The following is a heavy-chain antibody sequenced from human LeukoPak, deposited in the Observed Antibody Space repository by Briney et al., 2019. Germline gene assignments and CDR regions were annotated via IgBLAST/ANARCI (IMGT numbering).Heavy chain of an antibody. Sequence: GRSLRLSCAASGFTFDDYAMHWVRQAPGKGLEWVSGISWNSGSTYYADSVKGRFTISRDNSKNTLYLQMNSLRAEDTAVYYCASVITNGFDYWGQGTLVTVSS. V-gene: IGHV3-9*01. D-gene: IGHD3-22*01. CDR1: GFTFDDYA. J-gene: IGHJ4*02. CDR2: ISWNSGST. CDR3: ASVITNGFDY.